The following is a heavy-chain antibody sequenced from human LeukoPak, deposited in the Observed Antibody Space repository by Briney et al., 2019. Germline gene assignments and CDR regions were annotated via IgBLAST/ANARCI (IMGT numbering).Heavy chain of an antibody. J-gene: IGHJ4*02. Sequence: GGSLRLSCAASGFTFSSYSMNWVRQAPGKGLEWVSYISSSSSTIYYADSVKGRFTISRDNAKNSLYLQMNSLRNEDTAVYYCAKGRTMIVVRFDYWGQGTLVTVSS. CDR1: GFTFSSYS. CDR2: ISSSSSTI. CDR3: AKGRTMIVVRFDY. D-gene: IGHD3-22*01. V-gene: IGHV3-48*02.